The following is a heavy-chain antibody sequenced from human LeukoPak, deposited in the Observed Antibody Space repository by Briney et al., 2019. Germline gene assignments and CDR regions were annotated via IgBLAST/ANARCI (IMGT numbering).Heavy chain of an antibody. CDR1: GYTFTGYY. CDR3: AREGSGDDAFDI. Sequence: ASVKVSCKASGYTFTGYYMHWVRQAPGPGLEWMGWINPNSGGTNYPQKFQGRVTMTRDTSISTAYMELSRLRSDDTAVYYCAREGSGDDAFDIWGQGTMVTVSS. CDR2: INPNSGGT. J-gene: IGHJ3*02. D-gene: IGHD2-15*01. V-gene: IGHV1-2*02.